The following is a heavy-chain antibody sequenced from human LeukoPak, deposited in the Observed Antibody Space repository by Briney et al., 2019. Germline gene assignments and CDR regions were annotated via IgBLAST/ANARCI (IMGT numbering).Heavy chain of an antibody. D-gene: IGHD3-3*01. V-gene: IGHV4-30-2*01. CDR1: GGSISSYF. CDR2: IYHSGST. Sequence: SETLSLTCTVSGGSISSYFWSWIRQPPGKGLEWIGYIYHSGSTYYNPSLKSRVTISVDRSKNQFSLKLSPVTAADTAVYYCARGARFLDVWGQGTTVTVSS. CDR3: ARGARFLDV. J-gene: IGHJ6*02.